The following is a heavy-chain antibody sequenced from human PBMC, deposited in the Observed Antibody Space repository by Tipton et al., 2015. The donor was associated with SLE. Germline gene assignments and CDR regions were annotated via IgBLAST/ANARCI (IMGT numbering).Heavy chain of an antibody. V-gene: IGHV4-38-2*02. CDR3: ARRITGTTRAFDY. D-gene: IGHD1-7*01. Sequence: TLSLTCNVSGYSISSGYFWSWIRQPPGKGLEWVGEINHSGSTNYSPSLMSRVTISVDTSKNQFSLKVSSVTAADTAVYYCARRITGTTRAFDYWGHGTLVTVSS. J-gene: IGHJ4*01. CDR1: GYSISSGYF. CDR2: INHSGST.